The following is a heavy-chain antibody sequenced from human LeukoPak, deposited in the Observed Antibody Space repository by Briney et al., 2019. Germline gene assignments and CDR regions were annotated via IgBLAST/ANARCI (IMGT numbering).Heavy chain of an antibody. J-gene: IGHJ5*02. CDR1: GGSISSYY. CDR3: ARHVGDSNWFDP. V-gene: IGHV4-59*08. D-gene: IGHD1-26*01. Sequence: SETPSLTCTVSGGSISSYYWSWIRQPPGKGLEWIGYIYYSGSTNYNPSLKSRVTISVDTSKNQFSLKLSSVTAADTAVYYCARHVGDSNWFDPWGQGTLVTVSS. CDR2: IYYSGST.